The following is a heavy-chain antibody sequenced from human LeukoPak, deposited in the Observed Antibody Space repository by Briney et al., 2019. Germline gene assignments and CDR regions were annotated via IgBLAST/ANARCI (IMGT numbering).Heavy chain of an antibody. J-gene: IGHJ4*02. CDR1: GFTFSSYE. CDR2: IYYSGST. Sequence: GSLRLSCAASGFTFSSYEMNWVRQAPGKGLEWIGSIYYSGSTYYNPSLKSRVTISVDTSKNQFSLKLSSVTAADTAVYYCARGRYDSSGYYLFFDYWGQGTLVTVSS. CDR3: ARGRYDSSGYYLFFDY. D-gene: IGHD3-22*01. V-gene: IGHV4-39*07.